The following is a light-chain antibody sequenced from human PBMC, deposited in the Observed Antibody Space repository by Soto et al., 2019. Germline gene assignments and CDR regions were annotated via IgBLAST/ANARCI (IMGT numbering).Light chain of an antibody. CDR3: QQYNNWPPWT. CDR1: QSVSSN. V-gene: IGKV3-15*01. Sequence: EIVMTQSPATLSVSPGERATLSCRASQSVSSNLAWYQQKPGQAPRLLIYGASTRAPDIPARFSGSGSGTEFTLTISSLQSEDLALYYCQQYNNWPPWTFGRGTKVDIK. J-gene: IGKJ1*01. CDR2: GAS.